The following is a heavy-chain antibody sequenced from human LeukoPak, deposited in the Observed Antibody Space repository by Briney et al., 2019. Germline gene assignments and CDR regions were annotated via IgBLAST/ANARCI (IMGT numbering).Heavy chain of an antibody. V-gene: IGHV3-48*04. CDR1: GFTFSSCS. CDR3: VSNSMLRGKGTDY. D-gene: IGHD2/OR15-2a*01. CDR2: ISSSSMA. J-gene: IGHJ4*02. Sequence: GGSLRLSCAASGFTFSSCSMNWVRQAPGKGLEWVSYISSSSMAYYADSVKGRFTISRDNAKNSLYLQMNSLRAEDTAVYYCVSNSMLRGKGTDYWGQGTLVTVSS.